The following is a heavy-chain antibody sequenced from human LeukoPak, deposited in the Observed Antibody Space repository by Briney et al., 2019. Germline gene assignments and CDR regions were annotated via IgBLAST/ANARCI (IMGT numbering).Heavy chain of an antibody. D-gene: IGHD2-21*02. J-gene: IGHJ3*02. CDR3: ASPYCGGDCSPITQGAFDI. CDR1: GGTFSSFA. V-gene: IGHV1-69*05. Sequence: SVKVSCKTSGGTFSSFAISWVRQAPGQGLEWMGGVIPIFGTANYAQKFQGRVTITTDESTSTAYMERSSLRSEDTAVYYCASPYCGGDCSPITQGAFDIWGQGTMVTVSS. CDR2: VIPIFGTA.